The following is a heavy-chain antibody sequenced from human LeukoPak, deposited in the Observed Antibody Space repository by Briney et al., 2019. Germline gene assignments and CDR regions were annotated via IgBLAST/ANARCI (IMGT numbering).Heavy chain of an antibody. Sequence: SGRSLRLSCAASGFTFSSYGMHWVRQAPGKGLEWVAVIPYDGSNKYYADSVKGRFTISRDNSKNTLYLQMNSLRAEDTAVYYCAKILGGSSWYRAWVGYYYGMDVWGQGTTVTVSS. J-gene: IGHJ6*02. CDR2: IPYDGSNK. CDR1: GFTFSSYG. D-gene: IGHD6-13*01. V-gene: IGHV3-30*18. CDR3: AKILGGSSWYRAWVGYYYGMDV.